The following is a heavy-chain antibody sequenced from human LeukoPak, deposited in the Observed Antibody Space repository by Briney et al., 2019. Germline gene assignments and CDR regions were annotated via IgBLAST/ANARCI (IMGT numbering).Heavy chain of an antibody. V-gene: IGHV3-21*01. CDR3: ARGQGDSSGYCLDY. D-gene: IGHD3-22*01. J-gene: IGHJ4*02. CDR2: ISSNNNHI. CDR1: GFTFSSYS. Sequence: GGSLRLSCAASGFTFSSYSMNWARQAPGKGLEWVSSISSNNNHIYYADSVRGRFTISRDNAKNSLYLQMNSLRAEDTAVYYCARGQGDSSGYCLDYWGQGTLVTVSS.